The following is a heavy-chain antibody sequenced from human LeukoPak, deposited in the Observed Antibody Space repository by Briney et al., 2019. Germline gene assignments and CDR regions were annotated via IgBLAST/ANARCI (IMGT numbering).Heavy chain of an antibody. D-gene: IGHD3-3*01. CDR1: GYTFTSYY. J-gene: IGHJ4*02. V-gene: IGHV1-46*01. CDR3: ARVMGDDFWSGYYDQ. CDR2: INPGGGST. Sequence: ASVKVSCKASGYTFTSYYMHWVRQAPGQGLEWMGIINPGGGSTSYAQKFQGRVTMTRDTSTSTVYMELSSLRSEDTAVYYYARVMGDDFWSGYYDQWGQGTLVTVSS.